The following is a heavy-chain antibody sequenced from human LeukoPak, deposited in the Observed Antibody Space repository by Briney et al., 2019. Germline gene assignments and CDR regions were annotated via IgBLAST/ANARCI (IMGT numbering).Heavy chain of an antibody. CDR3: ARWRNRGYFQH. Sequence: SETLSLTCTVSGGSISTYYWSWIRQPPGKGLEWIGYIYYSGSTNYNPSLKSRVTISVDTSKNQFSLKLSSVTAADTAVYYCARWRNRGYFQHWGQGTLVTVSS. V-gene: IGHV4-59*08. D-gene: IGHD1-14*01. J-gene: IGHJ1*01. CDR1: GGSISTYY. CDR2: IYYSGST.